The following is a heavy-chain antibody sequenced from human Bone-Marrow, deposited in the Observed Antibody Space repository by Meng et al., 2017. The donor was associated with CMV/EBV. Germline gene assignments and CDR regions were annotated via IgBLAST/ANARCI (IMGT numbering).Heavy chain of an antibody. D-gene: IGHD3-10*01. CDR2: IKQDGSEV. CDR1: GFTFSSYW. V-gene: IGHV3-7*01. Sequence: GESLKISCAASGFTFSSYWMTWLRQAPGKGLEWVANIKQDGSEVFSADSVKGRFTVSRDNGKNALYLQINSLRVEDTAVYYCARALSLWSGPRLDFWGQGTTVTFSS. J-gene: IGHJ6*02. CDR3: ARALSLWSGPRLDF.